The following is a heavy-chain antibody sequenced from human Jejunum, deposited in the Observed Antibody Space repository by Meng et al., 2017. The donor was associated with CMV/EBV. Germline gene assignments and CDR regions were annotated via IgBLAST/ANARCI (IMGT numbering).Heavy chain of an antibody. CDR3: ARDLFPLKYCTTNICRESAPSY. CDR2: IRPNNGYT. Sequence: GISWMRLAPGQGLEWVGWIRPNNGYTNSAQNFHGRVTMTTDTSTSTAYMELGGLRSDDTALYYCARDLFPLKYCTTNICRESAPSYWGQGTQVTVSS. V-gene: IGHV1-18*01. CDR1: G. J-gene: IGHJ4*02. D-gene: IGHD2-8*01.